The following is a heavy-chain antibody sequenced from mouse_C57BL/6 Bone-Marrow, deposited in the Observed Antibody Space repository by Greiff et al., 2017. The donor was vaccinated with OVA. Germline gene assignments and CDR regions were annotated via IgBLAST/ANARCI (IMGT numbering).Heavy chain of an antibody. D-gene: IGHD2-3*01. CDR2: ISSGSSTI. CDR1: GFTFSDYG. J-gene: IGHJ3*01. Sequence: EVHLVESGGGLVKPGGTLKLSCAASGFTFSDYGMHWVRQAPEKGLEWVAYISSGSSTIYYADTVKGRFTISRDNAKNTLFLQMTSLRSEDTAMYYCARHDGYYGFAYWGQGTLVTVSA. V-gene: IGHV5-17*01. CDR3: ARHDGYYGFAY.